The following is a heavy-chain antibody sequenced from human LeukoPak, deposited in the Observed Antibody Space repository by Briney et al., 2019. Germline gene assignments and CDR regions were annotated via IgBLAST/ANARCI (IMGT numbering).Heavy chain of an antibody. CDR2: ISGSGGST. Sequence: GGSLRLSCAASGFTFSSYAMSWVRQAPGKGLEWVSAISGSGGSTYYADSVKGRFTISRDNSKNTLYLQMNSLRAEDTAVYYCAKDVLEYSNYPSDYWGQGTLVTVSS. J-gene: IGHJ4*02. CDR3: AKDVLEYSNYPSDY. D-gene: IGHD4-11*01. V-gene: IGHV3-23*01. CDR1: GFTFSSYA.